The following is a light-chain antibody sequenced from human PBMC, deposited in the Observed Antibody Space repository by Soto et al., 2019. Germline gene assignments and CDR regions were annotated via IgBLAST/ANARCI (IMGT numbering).Light chain of an antibody. V-gene: IGKV1-39*01. J-gene: IGKJ4*01. CDR2: AAS. CDR3: QQSYSTPLT. Sequence: DIHITHSRSSLSLSVLYRFTITCRASQSIGGFLNWYQQKLGKAPKLLIYAASSLQSGVPSRFSGSGSGTDFTLTISSLQPEDFATYYCQQSYSTPLTFGGGTKVDIK. CDR1: QSIGGF.